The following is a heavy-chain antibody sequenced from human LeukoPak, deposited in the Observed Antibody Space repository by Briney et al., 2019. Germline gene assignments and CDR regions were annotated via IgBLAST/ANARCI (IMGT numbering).Heavy chain of an antibody. CDR3: VFRGSYRFDY. V-gene: IGHV1-18*01. D-gene: IGHD3-16*02. Sequence: VASVTVSCKASGYTFTSYGISWVRQAPGQGLEWMGWISAYNGNTNYAQKLQGRVTMTTDTSTSTAYMELRSLRSDDTAVYYCVFRGSYRFDYWGQGTLVTVSS. CDR2: ISAYNGNT. J-gene: IGHJ4*02. CDR1: GYTFTSYG.